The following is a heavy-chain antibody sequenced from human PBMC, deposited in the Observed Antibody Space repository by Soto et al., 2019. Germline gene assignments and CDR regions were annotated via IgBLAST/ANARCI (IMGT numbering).Heavy chain of an antibody. CDR1: GFTFRTYT. CDR2: IRGFSPYT. V-gene: IGHV3-21*01. D-gene: IGHD2-15*01. CDR3: ARDRGYDAHDYYYNAMDV. J-gene: IGHJ6*02. Sequence: LRLSCVASGFTFRTYTMNWVRQAPGKGLEWVSGIRGFSPYTFYAESVKGRFTISRDNAKNSLYLQMNSLGVEDTAVYYCARDRGYDAHDYYYNAMDVWGQGTTVTVSS.